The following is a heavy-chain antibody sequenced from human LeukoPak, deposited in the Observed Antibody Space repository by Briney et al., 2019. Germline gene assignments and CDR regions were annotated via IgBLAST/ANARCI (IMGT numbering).Heavy chain of an antibody. J-gene: IGHJ5*02. V-gene: IGHV4-30-2*01. CDR1: GGSISSGGYY. CDR2: IYHSGST. Sequence: SETLSLTCTVSGGSISSGGYYWSWIRQPPGKGLEWIGYIYHSGSTYYNPSLKSRVTISVDRSKNQFSLKLSSVTAADTAVYYCAREIVVVPAAPPAWFDPWGQGTLVTVSS. D-gene: IGHD2-2*01. CDR3: AREIVVVPAAPPAWFDP.